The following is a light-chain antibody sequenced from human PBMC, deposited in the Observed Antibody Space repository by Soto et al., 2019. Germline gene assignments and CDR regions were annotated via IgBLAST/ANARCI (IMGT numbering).Light chain of an antibody. CDR3: QQYSSSPPLT. Sequence: EIVLTQSPGTLSLSPGERATLSCRASQSVSSTYFAWYQQKPGQSPRLLISGASSRATGIPDRFSGSGSGTDFTLTISRLEPEDFAVYYCQQYSSSPPLTFGGGTKVDIK. CDR1: QSVSSTY. V-gene: IGKV3-20*01. J-gene: IGKJ4*01. CDR2: GAS.